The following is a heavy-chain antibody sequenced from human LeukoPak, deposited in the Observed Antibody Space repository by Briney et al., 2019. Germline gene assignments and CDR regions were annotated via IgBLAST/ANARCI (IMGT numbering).Heavy chain of an antibody. J-gene: IGHJ5*02. CDR3: ARAPSSSWFDP. CDR2: IKQDGSEK. D-gene: IGHD6-13*01. CDR1: GFTFSSYW. V-gene: IGHV3-7*01. Sequence: PGGSLRLSXAASGFTFSSYWMSWVRQAPGKGLEWVASIKQDGSEKYYVDSVKGRFTISRDNAKNSLYLQMNSLRAEDTAVYYCARAPSSSWFDPWGQGTLVTVSS.